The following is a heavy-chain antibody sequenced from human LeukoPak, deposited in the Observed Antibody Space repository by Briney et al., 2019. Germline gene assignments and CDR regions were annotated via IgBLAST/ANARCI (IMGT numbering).Heavy chain of an antibody. D-gene: IGHD2-21*02. J-gene: IGHJ4*02. V-gene: IGHV3-66*02. CDR2: IYSGGNT. CDR3: ARWYVVVAAFDY. CDR1: GFTVSSNY. Sequence: PGGSLRLSCAVSGFTVSSNYMSWVRQAPGKGLEWVSVIYSGGNTDYVDSVKGRFTTSRDNSKNTLYLQMNSLRAEDTAVYFCARWYVVVAAFDYWGQGTLVTVSS.